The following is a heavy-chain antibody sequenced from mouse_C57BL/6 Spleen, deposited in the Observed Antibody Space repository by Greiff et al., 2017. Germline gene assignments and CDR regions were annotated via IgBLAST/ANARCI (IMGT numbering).Heavy chain of an antibody. D-gene: IGHD1-1*01. CDR2: IYPGSGNT. CDR1: GYSFTSYY. CDR3: AREDYYGSSYLFAY. Sequence: QVQLQQSGPELVKPGASVKISCKASGYSFTSYYIHWVKQRPGQGLEWIGWIYPGSGNTKYNEKFKGKATLTADTSSSTAYMQLSSLTSEDSAVYYCAREDYYGSSYLFAYWGQGTLVTVSA. V-gene: IGHV1-66*01. J-gene: IGHJ3*01.